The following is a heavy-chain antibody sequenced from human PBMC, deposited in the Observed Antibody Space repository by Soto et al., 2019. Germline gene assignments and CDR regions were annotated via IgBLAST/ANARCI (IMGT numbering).Heavy chain of an antibody. CDR2: ISPGSSNT. CDR3: ARFARGFDF. CDR1: GYSFISYA. Sequence: EASVKVSCKASGYSFISYALHWVRQAPGQGPEWMGWISPGSSNTRYSQKFQGRVTINWDTSASTAYMELSSLRSEDTAVYYCARFARGFDFWGQGTLVTVS. V-gene: IGHV1-3*01. D-gene: IGHD2-15*01. J-gene: IGHJ5*01.